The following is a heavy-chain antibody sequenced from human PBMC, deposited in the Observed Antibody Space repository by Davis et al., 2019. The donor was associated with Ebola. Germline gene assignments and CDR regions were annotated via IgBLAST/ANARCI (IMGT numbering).Heavy chain of an antibody. CDR3: ARDRITMVRGVIITPHFDY. D-gene: IGHD3-10*01. J-gene: IGHJ4*02. CDR1: GFTFRSYW. V-gene: IGHV3-74*01. CDR2: INSDGSSR. Sequence: PGGSLRLSCAASGFTFRSYWMHWVRQAPGKGLVWVSRINSDGSSRTYADSVKGRFTISRDNSKNTLYLQMNGLRAEDTAVYYCARDRITMVRGVIITPHFDYWGQGTLVTVSS.